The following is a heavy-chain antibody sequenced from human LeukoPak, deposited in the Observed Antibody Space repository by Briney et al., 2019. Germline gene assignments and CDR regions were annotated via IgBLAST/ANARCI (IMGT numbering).Heavy chain of an antibody. D-gene: IGHD3-22*01. J-gene: IGHJ4*03. CDR1: GFIFSNFA. CDR3: ARDRGYFDSSNYYHPGYFDY. Sequence: GGSLRLSCAASGFIFSNFAIHWVRRAPGKRLEWVAIISYDGGNKYYADSVKGRFTISRDNSESTLYLQMNSLRAEDTAVYYCARDRGYFDSSNYYHPGYFDYWGQGALVTVSS. CDR2: ISYDGGNK. V-gene: IGHV3-30-3*01.